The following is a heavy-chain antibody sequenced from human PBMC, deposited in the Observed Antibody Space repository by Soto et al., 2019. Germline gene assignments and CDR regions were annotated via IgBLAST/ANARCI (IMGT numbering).Heavy chain of an antibody. D-gene: IGHD4-4*01. Sequence: GGSLRLSCAASGFTFSSYSMNWVRQAPGKGLEWVSSISSSSSYIYYADSVKGRFTISRDNAKNSLYLQMNSLRAEDTAVYYCARGNADNWFDPWGQGTMVTVYS. CDR1: GFTFSSYS. CDR2: ISSSSSYI. CDR3: ARGNADNWFDP. V-gene: IGHV3-21*01. J-gene: IGHJ5*02.